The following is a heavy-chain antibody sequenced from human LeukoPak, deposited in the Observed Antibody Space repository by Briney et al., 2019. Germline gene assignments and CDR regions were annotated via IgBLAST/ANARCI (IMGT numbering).Heavy chain of an antibody. CDR1: GVIVSRNF. J-gene: IGHJ5*02. D-gene: IGHD6-19*01. Sequence: GGSLRLSCAASGVIVSRNFMSWGRQPPGKGLQWVAIMYAGGTTDYSDSVRGRFHISRDSSNNTLSLQINSLRAEDTAVYYCARGSGSGWPLDRWGQGALVTVTS. CDR3: ARGSGSGWPLDR. V-gene: IGHV3-53*01. CDR2: MYAGGTT.